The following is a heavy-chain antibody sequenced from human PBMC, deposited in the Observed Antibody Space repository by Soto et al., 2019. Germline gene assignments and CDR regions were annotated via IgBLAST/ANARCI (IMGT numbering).Heavy chain of an antibody. D-gene: IGHD1-7*01. CDR2: ISSSSSYT. V-gene: IGHV3-11*06. J-gene: IGHJ4*02. Sequence: GGSLRLSCAASGFTFSDYYMSWIRQAPGKGLEWVSYISSSSSYTNYADSVKGRFTISRDNAKNSLYLQMNSLRAEDTAVYYCARIPDKTRNYVYFDYWGQGTLVTVSS. CDR3: ARIPDKTRNYVYFDY. CDR1: GFTFSDYY.